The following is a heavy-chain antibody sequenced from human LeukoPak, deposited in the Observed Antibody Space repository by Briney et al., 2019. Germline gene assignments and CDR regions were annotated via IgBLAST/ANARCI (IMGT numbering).Heavy chain of an antibody. J-gene: IGHJ3*02. V-gene: IGHV3-53*01. CDR3: ARDHGPVTFDI. CDR2: IYSDNT. CDR1: GFTVSSNS. Sequence: PGGSLRLSCTVSGFTVSSNSMSWVRQAPGKGLEWVSFIYSDNTHYSDSVKGRFTISRDNSKNTLYLQMNSLRAEDTAVYYCARDHGPVTFDIWGQGTMVTVSS.